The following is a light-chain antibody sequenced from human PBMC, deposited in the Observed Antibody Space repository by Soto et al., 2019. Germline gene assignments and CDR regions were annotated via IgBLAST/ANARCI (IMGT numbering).Light chain of an antibody. CDR3: MQALKSPYT. J-gene: IGKJ2*01. V-gene: IGKV2-28*01. CDR1: QSLLHSNGYNY. Sequence: DIVMTQSPLSLPVTPGEPASISCRSSQSLLHSNGYNYLDWYLQKPGQSPQLLISLGSNRASGELARFSVSGSATDFILEIARVEAEDFGVYYCMQALKSPYTFGRGTKLEIK. CDR2: LGS.